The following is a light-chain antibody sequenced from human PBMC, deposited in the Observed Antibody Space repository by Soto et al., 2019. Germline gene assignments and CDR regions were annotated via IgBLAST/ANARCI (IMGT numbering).Light chain of an antibody. CDR2: GAS. J-gene: IGKJ1*01. CDR3: QQYDVWPPWT. V-gene: IGKV3-15*01. CDR1: QRLSNN. Sequence: VMTQSPATLSVSPGERVTLSCRASQRLSNNFLAWYQQKAGQAPRLLIYGASTRATGIPARFSGSGSGTEFTLTISSLQSEDFAVYYCQQYDVWPPWTFGQGTKVEIK.